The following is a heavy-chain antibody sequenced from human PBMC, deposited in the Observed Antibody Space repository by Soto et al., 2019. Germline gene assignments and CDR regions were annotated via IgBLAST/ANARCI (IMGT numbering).Heavy chain of an antibody. D-gene: IGHD3-10*01. J-gene: IGHJ4*02. CDR3: ARAPPSGVLLWFGELDY. CDR2: IYYSGST. V-gene: IGHV4-59*06. CDR1: GGSISSYY. Sequence: SETLSLTCTVSGGSISSYYWSWIRQHPGKGLEWIGYIYYSGSTYYNPSLKSRVTISVDTSKNQFSLKLSSVTAADTAVYYCARAPPSGVLLWFGELDYWGQGTLVTVSS.